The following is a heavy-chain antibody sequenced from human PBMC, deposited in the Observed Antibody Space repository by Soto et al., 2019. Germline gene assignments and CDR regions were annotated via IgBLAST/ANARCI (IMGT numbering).Heavy chain of an antibody. D-gene: IGHD6-13*01. Sequence: VASVKVSCKASGYTFISYAMHWVRQAPGQRLEWMGWINAGNGNTKYSQKFQGRVTITRDTSASTAYMELSSLRSEDTAVYYCARDDRFSSSTLDYWGQGTLVTVSS. J-gene: IGHJ4*02. CDR1: GYTFISYA. CDR3: ARDDRFSSSTLDY. CDR2: INAGNGNT. V-gene: IGHV1-3*01.